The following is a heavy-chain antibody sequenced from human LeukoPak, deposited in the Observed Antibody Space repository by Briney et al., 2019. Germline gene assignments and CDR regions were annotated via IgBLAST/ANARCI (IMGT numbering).Heavy chain of an antibody. D-gene: IGHD6-19*01. V-gene: IGHV3-7*01. J-gene: IGHJ4*02. CDR1: GFTFSSYW. CDR2: IKQDGSEK. Sequence: GGSLRLPCAASGFTFSSYWMSWVRQAPGKGLEWVANIKQDGSEKYYVDSVKGRFTISRDNAKNSLYLQMNSLRAEDTAVYYCARGQVIAVAGTFDYWGQGTLVTVSS. CDR3: ARGQVIAVAGTFDY.